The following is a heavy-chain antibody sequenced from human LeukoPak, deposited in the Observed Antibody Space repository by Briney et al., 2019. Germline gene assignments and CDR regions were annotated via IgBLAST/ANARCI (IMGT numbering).Heavy chain of an antibody. J-gene: IGHJ4*02. CDR1: GGTFSNYA. Sequence: SVKVSCKASGGTFSNYAINWVRQAPGQGLEWMGGITPTFGTANYLQKFQGRVTITADKSTSTAYMELSRLRSEDTAIYYCARASSDDTAMATPFAYWGQGTLVTVSS. CDR2: ITPTFGTA. CDR3: ARASSDDTAMATPFAY. V-gene: IGHV1-69*06. D-gene: IGHD5-18*01.